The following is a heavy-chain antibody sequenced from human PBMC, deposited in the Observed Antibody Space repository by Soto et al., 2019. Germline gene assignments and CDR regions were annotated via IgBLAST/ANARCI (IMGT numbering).Heavy chain of an antibody. CDR1: GGTFSSYA. CDR2: IIPIFGTA. D-gene: IGHD3-22*01. J-gene: IGHJ3*02. V-gene: IGHV1-69*06. CDR3: ASGLGYYYDSSGSLDAFDI. Sequence: SVKVSCKASGGTFSSYAISWVRQAPGQGLEWMGGIIPIFGTANYAQKFQGRVTITADKSTSTAYMELSSLRSEDTAVYYCASGLGYYYDSSGSLDAFDIRGQGTMVTVAS.